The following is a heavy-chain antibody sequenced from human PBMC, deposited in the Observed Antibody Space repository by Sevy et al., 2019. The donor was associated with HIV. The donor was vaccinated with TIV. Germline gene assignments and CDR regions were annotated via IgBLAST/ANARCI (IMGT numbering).Heavy chain of an antibody. CDR1: GFAFSSHA. CDR2: ISDGGTYI. D-gene: IGHD5-12*01. V-gene: IGHV3-21*01. Sequence: GGSLRLSCAASGFAFSSHAMHWVRQAPGKGLEWVSYISDGGTYIYYADSVKGRFTVSRDNAKNSVFLLMNSLRAEDTAVYYCARESGYDAFDLWGQGTRVTVSS. CDR3: ARESGYDAFDL. J-gene: IGHJ3*01.